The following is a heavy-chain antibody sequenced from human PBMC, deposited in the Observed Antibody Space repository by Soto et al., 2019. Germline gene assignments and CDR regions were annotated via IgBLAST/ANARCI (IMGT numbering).Heavy chain of an antibody. CDR1: GGSISSGGYY. Sequence: SETLSLTCTVSGGSISSGGYYCSWIRQHPGKGLEWIGYIHSTVNPNYNPSLKSRVTISVETYKNQFSLKLTSLTGADTAVYYCARARTSSAVDFDYWGQGTLVTVSS. CDR2: IHSTVNP. CDR3: ARARTSSAVDFDY. V-gene: IGHV4-61*08. J-gene: IGHJ4*02. D-gene: IGHD6-19*01.